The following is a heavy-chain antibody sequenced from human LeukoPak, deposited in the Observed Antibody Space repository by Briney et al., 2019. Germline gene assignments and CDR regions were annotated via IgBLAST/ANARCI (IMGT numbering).Heavy chain of an antibody. V-gene: IGHV1-46*01. CDR3: ARDHEYDILTGQTSYYYYGMDV. J-gene: IGHJ6*02. CDR1: GYTFTSYY. CDR2: INPSGGGT. D-gene: IGHD3-9*01. Sequence: GASVKVSCKASGYTFTSYYIHWVRQAPGQGLEWMGIINPSGGGTSSAQKLQGRVTMTTDTSTSTAYMELRSLRSDDTAVYYCARDHEYDILTGQTSYYYYGMDVWGQGTTVTVSS.